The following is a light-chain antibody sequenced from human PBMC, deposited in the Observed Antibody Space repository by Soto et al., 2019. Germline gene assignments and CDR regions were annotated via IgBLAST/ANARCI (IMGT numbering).Light chain of an antibody. Sequence: QSALTQPASVSGSPGQSITISCTGTSSDVGGYNYVSWYQQHPGKAPKLMIYEVSNRPSGVSNRFSGSKSGNTASLTVSGLQAEDEADYYCSSYTGSSTNEVFGGGTKLTVL. CDR1: SSDVGGYNY. CDR2: EVS. J-gene: IGLJ2*01. V-gene: IGLV2-14*01. CDR3: SSYTGSSTNEV.